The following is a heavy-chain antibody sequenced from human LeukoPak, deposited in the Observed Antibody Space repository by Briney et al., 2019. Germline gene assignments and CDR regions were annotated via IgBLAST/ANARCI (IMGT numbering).Heavy chain of an antibody. CDR2: ISYDGSNK. CDR3: AKDYRPHDFWSGLVDY. J-gene: IGHJ4*02. Sequence: GGSLRLSCAASGFTFSSYAMSWVRQAPGKGLEWVTLISYDGSNKYYADSVKGRFTISRDNSKNTLYLQMNSLRAEDTAVYYCAKDYRPHDFWSGLVDYWGQGTLVTVSS. V-gene: IGHV3-30*18. D-gene: IGHD3-3*01. CDR1: GFTFSSYA.